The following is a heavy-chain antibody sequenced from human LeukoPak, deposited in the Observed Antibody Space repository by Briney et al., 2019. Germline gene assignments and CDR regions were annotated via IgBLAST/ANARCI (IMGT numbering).Heavy chain of an antibody. CDR3: ARDVIEGYSYGPGYYYYYGMDV. J-gene: IGHJ6*02. D-gene: IGHD5-18*01. Sequence: PSETLSLTCTVSGGSISSYYWSWLRQPPGKGLEWIGYIYYSGSTNYNPSLKSRVTISVDTSKNQFSLKLSSVTAADTAVYYFARDVIEGYSYGPGYYYYYGMDVWGQGTTVTVSS. CDR1: GGSISSYY. V-gene: IGHV4-59*01. CDR2: IYYSGST.